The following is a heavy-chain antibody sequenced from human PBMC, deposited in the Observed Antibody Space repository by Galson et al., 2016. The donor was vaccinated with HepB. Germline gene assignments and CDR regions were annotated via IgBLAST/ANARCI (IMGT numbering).Heavy chain of an antibody. CDR2: IYNSGST. CDR1: GGSISSYY. Sequence: ETLSLTCTVSGGSISSYYWSWIRQPPGKGLEWIGFIYNSGSTNYNPSLKRRITISLDRSNKQISLRVNSVTAADTAMYYCTKGSGYNLHWGQGTLVTVSS. V-gene: IGHV4-59*01. CDR3: TKGSGYNLH. J-gene: IGHJ4*02. D-gene: IGHD5-24*01.